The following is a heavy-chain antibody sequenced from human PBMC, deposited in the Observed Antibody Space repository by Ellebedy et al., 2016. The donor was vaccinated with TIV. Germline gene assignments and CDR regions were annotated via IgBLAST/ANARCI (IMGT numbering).Heavy chain of an antibody. J-gene: IGHJ6*02. CDR1: GFPFSRYG. CDR2: IRYDGNNK. D-gene: IGHD6-19*01. Sequence: GESLKISCAASGFPFSRYGIQWVRQAPGKGLEWVTFIRYDGNNKYYADSVKGRFTISRDNSKNTLYLQMDSLRPDDTAVYYCASGLVTVAVPYYCYGMDVWGQGTTVTVSS. CDR3: ASGLVTVAVPYYCYGMDV. V-gene: IGHV3-30*02.